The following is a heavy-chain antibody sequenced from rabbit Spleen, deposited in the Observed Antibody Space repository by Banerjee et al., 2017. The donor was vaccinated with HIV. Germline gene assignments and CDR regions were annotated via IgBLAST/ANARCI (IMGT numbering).Heavy chain of an antibody. D-gene: IGHD1-1*01. J-gene: IGHJ4*01. Sequence: QEQLVESGGDLVKPGASLTLTCTASGFTLSNNAMCWVRQAPGKRPEWIACSYAGSSGSTYSAIWAKGRFTISKTSSTTVTLQMTSLTAADTATYLCARDLVGVIGWNFNLWGPGTLVTVS. CDR3: ARDLVGVIGWNFNL. V-gene: IGHV1S45*01. CDR2: SYAGSSGST. CDR1: GFTLSNNA.